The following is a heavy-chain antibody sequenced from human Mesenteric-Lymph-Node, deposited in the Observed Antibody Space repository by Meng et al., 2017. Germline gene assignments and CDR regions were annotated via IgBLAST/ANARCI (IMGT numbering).Heavy chain of an antibody. J-gene: IGHJ4*02. CDR3: ARDTSTSLDY. Sequence: EVQLVESGGGLVQSGGARRLSCAASGFTFTDHYMDWVRQAPGKGLEWVGRITNTPNRYPTNYAASVKGRFTISRDDSKNSLYLEMNSLKIEDTAVYYCARDTSTSLDYWGQGALVTVSS. CDR1: GFTFTDHY. CDR2: ITNTPNRYPT. D-gene: IGHD2/OR15-2a*01. V-gene: IGHV3-72*01.